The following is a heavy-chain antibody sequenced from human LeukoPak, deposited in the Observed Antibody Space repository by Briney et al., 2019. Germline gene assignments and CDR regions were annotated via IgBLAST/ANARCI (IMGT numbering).Heavy chain of an antibody. CDR1: GYTFTSFY. CDR2: INPSGGRT. CDR3: ARDSMAAAGPEYYFDY. D-gene: IGHD6-13*01. J-gene: IGHJ4*02. V-gene: IGHV1-46*01. Sequence: ASVKVSRKASGYTFTSFYMHWVRQAPGQGLEGMGVINPSGGRTTYAQKFQGRVTMSRDTSTSTVYMELSSLRSEDTAVYYCARDSMAAAGPEYYFDYWGQGSLVTVSS.